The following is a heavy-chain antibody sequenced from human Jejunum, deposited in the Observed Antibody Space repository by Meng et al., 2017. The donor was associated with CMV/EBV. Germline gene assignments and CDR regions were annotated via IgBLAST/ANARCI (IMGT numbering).Heavy chain of an antibody. CDR2: IRNKTYSSAT. J-gene: IGHJ5*02. CDR3: TRHSIVVVPAAGFDP. CDR1: LGGYA. V-gene: IGHV3-73*01. Sequence: LGGYAIHGDRRARAQGLGWVGRIRNKTYSSATAYAASVNGRFIISRDDSKTTAYLPMSSLKTEAAAVYYCTRHSIVVVPAAGFDPWGQGTLVTVSS. D-gene: IGHD2-2*01.